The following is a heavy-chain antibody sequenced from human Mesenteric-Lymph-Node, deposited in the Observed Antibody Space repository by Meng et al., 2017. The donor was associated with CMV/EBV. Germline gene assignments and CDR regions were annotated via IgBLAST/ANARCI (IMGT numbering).Heavy chain of an antibody. J-gene: IGHJ4*02. V-gene: IGHV1-69*01. CDR3: ARDLDRIGFDY. CDR1: GYPFHSYA. D-gene: IGHD2-21*01. Sequence: SCKASGYPFHSYAMKWVRQAPGQGLEWMGEIIPIFGTANYAQKFQGRVTITADESTSTAYMELSSLRSEDTAVYYCARDLDRIGFDYWGQGTLVTVSS. CDR2: IIPIFGTA.